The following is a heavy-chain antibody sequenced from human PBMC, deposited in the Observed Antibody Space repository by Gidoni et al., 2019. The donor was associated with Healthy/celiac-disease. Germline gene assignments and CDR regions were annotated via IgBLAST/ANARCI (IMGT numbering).Heavy chain of an antibody. V-gene: IGHV4-59*01. Sequence: QVQLQESGPGLVKPSETLSLTCTVSGGSISSYYWSWIRQPPGKGLEWIGYIYYSGSTNYNPSLKSRVTISVDTSKNQFSLKLSSVTAAYTAVYYCAREDIGHFDYWGQGTLVTVSS. CDR2: IYYSGST. J-gene: IGHJ4*02. CDR1: GGSISSYY. D-gene: IGHD2-15*01. CDR3: AREDIGHFDY.